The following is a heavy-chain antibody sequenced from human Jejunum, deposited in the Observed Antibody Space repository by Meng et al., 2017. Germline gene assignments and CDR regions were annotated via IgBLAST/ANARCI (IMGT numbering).Heavy chain of an antibody. CDR2: IYYNGQT. Sequence: SETLSLTCTVSGGSISGSGHHWGWVRQSPGRGLEWIGTIYYNGQTYYNPSLKSRVTISVDTSKNHFSLRLTSVTAADTAVYYCARNYYGSGSYYSSFDFWGQGSLVTVSS. CDR1: GGSISGSGHH. CDR3: ARNYYGSGSYYSSFDF. D-gene: IGHD3-10*01. V-gene: IGHV4-39*07. J-gene: IGHJ4*02.